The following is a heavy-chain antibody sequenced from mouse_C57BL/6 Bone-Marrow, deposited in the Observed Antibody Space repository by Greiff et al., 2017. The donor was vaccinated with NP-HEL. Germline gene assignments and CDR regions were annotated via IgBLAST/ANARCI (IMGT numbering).Heavy chain of an antibody. CDR2: IYWDDDK. CDR1: GFSLSTSGMG. Sequence: QVTLKESGPGILQSSQTLSLTCSFSGFSLSTSGMGVSWIRQPSGKGLEWLAHIYWDDDKQYNPSLKSRLTISKDTSRNQVFLKITSVDTADTATYYCARRNCYWYFDVWGTGTTVTVSS. V-gene: IGHV8-12*01. J-gene: IGHJ1*03. D-gene: IGHD4-1*01. CDR3: ARRNCYWYFDV.